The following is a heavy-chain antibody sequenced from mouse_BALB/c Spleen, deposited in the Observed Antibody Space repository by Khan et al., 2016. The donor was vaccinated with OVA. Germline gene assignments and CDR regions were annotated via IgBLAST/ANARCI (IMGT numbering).Heavy chain of an antibody. V-gene: IGHV1S137*01. Sequence: VQLQESGPELVRPGVSVKLSCKGSGYTFTDYSMHWVKQSHAKSLEWIGVISTDSVNTNYNQKFKGKATLTVDKSSSTAYMELARMTSEDSAIYYYAIRDYFDYWGQGTTLTVSA. J-gene: IGHJ2*01. CDR1: GYTFTDYS. CDR2: ISTDSVNT. CDR3: AIRDYFDY.